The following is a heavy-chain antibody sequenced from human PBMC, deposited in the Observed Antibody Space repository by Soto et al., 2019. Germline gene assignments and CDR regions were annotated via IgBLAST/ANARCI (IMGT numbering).Heavy chain of an antibody. V-gene: IGHV3-23*01. CDR2: ITGGSGFT. Sequence: GGSLRLSCAASGFTFSTFAMNWVRQAPGKGLEWVSGITGGSGFTFYADSVKGRFTISRDNSKNTLYLQMNSLRAEDTAVYYCAKGLRQEYYYDSSGPPDAFDIWGQGTMVTVSS. CDR1: GFTFSTFA. CDR3: AKGLRQEYYYDSSGPPDAFDI. D-gene: IGHD3-22*01. J-gene: IGHJ3*02.